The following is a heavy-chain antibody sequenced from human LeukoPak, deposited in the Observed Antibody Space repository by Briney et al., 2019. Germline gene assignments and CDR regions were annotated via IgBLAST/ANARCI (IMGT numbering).Heavy chain of an antibody. V-gene: IGHV4-61*02. D-gene: IGHD3-22*01. CDR1: GGSISSGSYY. CDR2: IYTSGST. J-gene: IGHJ4*02. Sequence: SQTLSLTCTVSGGSISSGSYYWSWIRQPAGKGLEWIGCIYTSGSTNYNPSLKSRVTISVDTSKNQFSLKLSSVTAADTAVYYCARDAAYYYDSSGLFDYWGQGTLVTVSS. CDR3: ARDAAYYYDSSGLFDY.